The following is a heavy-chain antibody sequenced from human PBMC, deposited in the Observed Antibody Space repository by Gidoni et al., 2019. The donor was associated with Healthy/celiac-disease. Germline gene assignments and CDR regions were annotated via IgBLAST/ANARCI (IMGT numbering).Heavy chain of an antibody. V-gene: IGHV3-23*01. Sequence: EVQLLESGGGLVQPGGSLRLSCAALGFTFRSYAMSWVRQPPGKGLEWVSAISGSGGSTYYADSVKGRFTISRDNSKNTLYLQMNSLRAEDTAVYYCAKHSLENIVVVVAATGNWFDPWGQGTLVTVSS. CDR3: AKHSLENIVVVVAATGNWFDP. D-gene: IGHD2-15*01. CDR1: GFTFRSYA. CDR2: ISGSGGST. J-gene: IGHJ5*02.